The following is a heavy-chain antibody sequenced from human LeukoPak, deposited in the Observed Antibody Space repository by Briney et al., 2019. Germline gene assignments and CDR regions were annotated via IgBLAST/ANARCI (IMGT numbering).Heavy chain of an antibody. D-gene: IGHD3-22*01. CDR1: GISFSSYW. CDR2: MKYDGTHK. CDR3: ASSHDSSGND. J-gene: IGHJ4*02. V-gene: IGHV3-7*01. Sequence: GGSLRLSCVASGISFSSYWMAWVRQAPGKGLEWVANMKYDGTHKFYAGSVKGRFTISRDNAKNSLFLEMNSLTADDTAVYFCASSHDSSGNDWGQGTLVTVSS.